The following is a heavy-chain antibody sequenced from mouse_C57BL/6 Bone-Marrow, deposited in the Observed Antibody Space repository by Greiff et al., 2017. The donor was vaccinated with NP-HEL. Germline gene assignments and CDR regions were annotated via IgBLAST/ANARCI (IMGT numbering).Heavy chain of an antibody. CDR2: IYPNNGGT. J-gene: IGHJ1*03. Sequence: QVQLQQPGAELVKPGASVKMSCKASGYTFTSYWITWVKQRPGQGLEWIGDIYPNNGGTSYNQKFKGKATLTVDKSSSTAYMELRSLTSEDSAVYYCARALSYWYFEVWGTGTTVTVSS. CDR1: GYTFTSYW. V-gene: IGHV1-55*01. CDR3: ARALSYWYFEV.